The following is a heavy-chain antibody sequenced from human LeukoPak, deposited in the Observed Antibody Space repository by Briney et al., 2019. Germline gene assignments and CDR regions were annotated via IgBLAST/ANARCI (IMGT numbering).Heavy chain of an antibody. D-gene: IGHD2-15*01. CDR2: ISSSSSTI. J-gene: IGHJ4*02. CDR1: GLTVSSYS. CDR3: ARARASGRSGFDY. V-gene: IGHV3-48*02. Sequence: PGGSLRLSCVASGLTVSSYSMNWVRQAPGKGLEWVSYISSSSSTIYYADSVKGRFTISRDNAKNSLDLQMNSRRDEDTAVYYCARARASGRSGFDYWGQGTLVTVSS.